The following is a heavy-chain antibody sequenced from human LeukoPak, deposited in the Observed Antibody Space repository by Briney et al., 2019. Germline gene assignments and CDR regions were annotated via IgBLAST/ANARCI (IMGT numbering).Heavy chain of an antibody. V-gene: IGHV3-23*01. Sequence: PGGSLRRSCGASGFTFNSFSMSWVRQAPGKGLEWVSAIGGRGDNTWYADSVKGRFTISRNNSKNTLYLQMNSLRAEDTAMYYCAKDLWASETVVGMSRLANYWGQGPLVTVSS. CDR1: GFTFNSFS. D-gene: IGHD6-19*01. CDR3: AKDLWASETVVGMSRLANY. CDR2: IGGRGDNT. J-gene: IGHJ4*02.